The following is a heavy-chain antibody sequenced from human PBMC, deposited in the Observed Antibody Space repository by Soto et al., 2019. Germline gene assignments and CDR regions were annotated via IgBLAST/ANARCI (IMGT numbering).Heavy chain of an antibody. D-gene: IGHD5-12*01. CDR2: TYSRSKWYN. CDR3: AKGDNLVPQTGYAFGP. V-gene: IGHV6-1*01. Sequence: QTLCLSCVISGDSVSSNTTPWNSVTQSPSRVLEWLGRTYSRSKWYNDYAVSVKSRIIINPHTSKNQFSLQLNSVTPEDTAVDYCAKGDNLVPQTGYAFGPWGQGILVTVSS. CDR1: GDSVSSNTTP. J-gene: IGHJ5*02.